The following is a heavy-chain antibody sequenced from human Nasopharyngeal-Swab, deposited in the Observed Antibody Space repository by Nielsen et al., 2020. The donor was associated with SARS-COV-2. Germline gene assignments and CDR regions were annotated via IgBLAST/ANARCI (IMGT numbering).Heavy chain of an antibody. CDR3: ARMGIAVAERSYYFDY. CDR2: ISSSGSTI. J-gene: IGHJ4*02. Sequence: WIRQPPGKGLEWVSYISSSGSTIYYADSVKGRFTISRDNAKNSLYLQMNGLRAEDTAVYYCARMGIAVAERSYYFDYWGQGTLVTVSS. D-gene: IGHD6-19*01. V-gene: IGHV3-11*04.